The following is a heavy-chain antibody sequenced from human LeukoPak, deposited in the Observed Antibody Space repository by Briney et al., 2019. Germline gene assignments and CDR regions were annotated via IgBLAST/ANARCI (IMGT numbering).Heavy chain of an antibody. CDR3: ARKWLRTLDY. J-gene: IGHJ4*02. CDR2: IYHSGST. D-gene: IGHD3-22*01. V-gene: IGHV4-38-2*01. CDR1: GYSISSGYY. Sequence: SETLSLTCADSGYSISSGYYWGWIRQPPGKGLEWIGSIYHSGSTYYNPSLKSRVTVSVDTSKNQFSLKLSSVTAADTAVYYCARKWLRTLDYWGQGTLVTVSS.